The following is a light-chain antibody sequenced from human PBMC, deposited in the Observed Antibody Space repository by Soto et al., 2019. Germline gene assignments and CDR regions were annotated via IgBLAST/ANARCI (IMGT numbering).Light chain of an antibody. CDR1: QSVSSSY. Sequence: IVMTQSPATLSVSPGERATLSCRASQSVSSSYLASYQQKPGQAPRLLIYGASSGATGIPDRFSGSGSGTDFTLTISRLEPEDFAVYYCQQYGSSPGTFGQGTKVDIK. J-gene: IGKJ1*01. V-gene: IGKV3-20*01. CDR2: GAS. CDR3: QQYGSSPGT.